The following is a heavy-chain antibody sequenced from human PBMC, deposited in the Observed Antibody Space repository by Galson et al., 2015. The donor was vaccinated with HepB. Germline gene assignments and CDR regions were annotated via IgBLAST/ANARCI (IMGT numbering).Heavy chain of an antibody. J-gene: IGHJ4*02. CDR2: IYYTGNT. D-gene: IGHD2-2*01. Sequence: TLSLTCTVSGGPISRSGYYWSWIRQHPGKGLEWIGSIYYTGNTYYNPSLRSRVTILLDTSKNQFSLRLTSETAADTAVYFCARGYCSSQRCYFDYWGQGILVTVSS. CDR3: ARGYCSSQRCYFDY. CDR1: GGPISRSGYY. V-gene: IGHV4-31*03.